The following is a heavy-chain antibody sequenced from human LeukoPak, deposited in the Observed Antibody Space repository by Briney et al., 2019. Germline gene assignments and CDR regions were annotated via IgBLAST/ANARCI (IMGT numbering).Heavy chain of an antibody. Sequence: PSETLSLTCTVSGGSFSDNYWIWIRQPPGKGLEWIGYIHYSGSTNYNPSLKSRVTISIETSKNQFSLKLSSVTAADTAVYYCAREGDGDHAALDYWGQGTLVTVSS. V-gene: IGHV4-59*01. CDR3: AREGDGDHAALDY. CDR2: IHYSGST. CDR1: GGSFSDNY. D-gene: IGHD4-17*01. J-gene: IGHJ4*02.